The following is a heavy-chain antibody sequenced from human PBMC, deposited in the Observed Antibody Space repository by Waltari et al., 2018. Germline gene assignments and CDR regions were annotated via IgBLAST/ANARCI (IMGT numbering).Heavy chain of an antibody. CDR3: AREVAAADVPWFDP. V-gene: IGHV3-30-3*01. Sequence: QVQLVESGGGVVQPGRSLRISCAASGFTFSSYAMHCVRQAPGKGLEWVAVISYDGSNKYYADSVKGRFTISRDNSKNTLYLQMNSLRAEDTAVYYCAREVAAADVPWFDPWGQGTLVTVSS. J-gene: IGHJ5*02. D-gene: IGHD6-13*01. CDR2: ISYDGSNK. CDR1: GFTFSSYA.